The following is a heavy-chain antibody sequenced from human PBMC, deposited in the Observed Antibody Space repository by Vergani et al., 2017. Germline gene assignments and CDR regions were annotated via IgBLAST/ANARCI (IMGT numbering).Heavy chain of an antibody. J-gene: IGHJ3*01. CDR1: GGSFSTGGQS. Sequence: QVQLQESGPGLVKPSQTLSLTCTVSGGSFSTGGQSWTWLRQSAGEGLEWIGRIYTSGATNYNPSLRSRAIMSGDASKKQFSLKLTSVTAADTAVYYCARDGGEYDKDALDVWGQGTKVTVTS. CDR2: IYTSGAT. V-gene: IGHV4-61*02. D-gene: IGHD2-21*01. CDR3: ARDGGEYDKDALDV.